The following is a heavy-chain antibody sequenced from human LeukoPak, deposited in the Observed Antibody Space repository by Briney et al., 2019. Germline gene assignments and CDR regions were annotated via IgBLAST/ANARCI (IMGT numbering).Heavy chain of an antibody. V-gene: IGHV3-30*04. J-gene: IGHJ4*02. Sequence: GGSLRLSCAASGFTFSSYAMHWVREAPGQGRGWGAVISYDGSNKYYADSVKGRFTISRDNSKNTLYLQMNSLRAEDTAVYYCARENSSGYYYGYYFDYWGQGTLVTVSS. CDR1: GFTFSSYA. D-gene: IGHD3-22*01. CDR2: ISYDGSNK. CDR3: ARENSSGYYYGYYFDY.